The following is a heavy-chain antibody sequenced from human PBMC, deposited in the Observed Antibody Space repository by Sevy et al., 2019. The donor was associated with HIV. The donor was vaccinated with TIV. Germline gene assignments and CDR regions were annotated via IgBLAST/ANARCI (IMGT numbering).Heavy chain of an antibody. J-gene: IGHJ4*02. CDR1: GFIFSRYG. CDR3: ARESGSDWYLDY. CDR2: IFNDGKTK. D-gene: IGHD1-26*01. V-gene: IGHV3-33*01. Sequence: GGCLRLSCKASGFIFSRYGVHWVRQAPGKGLEWVASIFNDGKTKYYGDAVKGRFTISRDDSKNTLYLQMDSLRAEDTAVYYCARESGSDWYLDYWGQGTLVTVS.